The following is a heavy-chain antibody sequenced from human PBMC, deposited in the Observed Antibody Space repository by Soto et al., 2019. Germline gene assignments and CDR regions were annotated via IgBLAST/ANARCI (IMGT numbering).Heavy chain of an antibody. CDR3: AREGTCSSTSCPTYFSFGMDV. D-gene: IGHD2-2*01. CDR1: GYTFASYG. Sequence: ASVKVSCKASGYTFASYGSSWVRQAPGQGLEWMGWISAYNGNTNYAQKLQGRVTMTTDTFTRTAYMEVRSLRSDDTAVYYCAREGTCSSTSCPTYFSFGMDVWGQGTMVTVSS. J-gene: IGHJ6*02. V-gene: IGHV1-18*01. CDR2: ISAYNGNT.